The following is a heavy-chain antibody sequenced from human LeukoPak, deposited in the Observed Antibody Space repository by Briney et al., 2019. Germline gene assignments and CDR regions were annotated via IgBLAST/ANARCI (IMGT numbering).Heavy chain of an antibody. Sequence: GGSLRLSCAASGFTFDDYAMHWVRQAPGKGLEWVSGISWNSGSIGYADSVKGRFTISRDNAKNSLYLQMNSLRAEDTALYYCAKASGPTATRYYGMDVWGQGTTVTVSS. CDR2: ISWNSGSI. CDR3: AKASGPTATRYYGMDV. V-gene: IGHV3-9*01. J-gene: IGHJ6*02. CDR1: GFTFDDYA. D-gene: IGHD2-15*01.